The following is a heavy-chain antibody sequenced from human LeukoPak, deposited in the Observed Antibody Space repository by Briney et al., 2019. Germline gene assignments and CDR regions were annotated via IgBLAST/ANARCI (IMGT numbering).Heavy chain of an antibody. CDR3: ARGSYYGSSGGYYFDY. Sequence: ASVKVSCKASGYTFTGYYMHWVRQAPGQGLEWMGWINPNSGGTNYAQKFQGRVTMTRDTSISTAYMELSRLRSDDTAVYYCARGSYYGSSGGYYFDYWGQGTLVTVSS. D-gene: IGHD3-10*01. J-gene: IGHJ4*02. CDR1: GYTFTGYY. CDR2: INPNSGGT. V-gene: IGHV1-2*02.